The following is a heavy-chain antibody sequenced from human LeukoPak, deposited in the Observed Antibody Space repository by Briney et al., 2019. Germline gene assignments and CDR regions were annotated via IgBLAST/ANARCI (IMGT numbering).Heavy chain of an antibody. CDR3: ARHYKIKYRPAAPYDAFDI. CDR2: IYYSGST. D-gene: IGHD2-2*01. Sequence: SETLSLTCTVSGGSISSSSYYWGWIRQPPGKGLEWIGSIYYSGSTYYNPSLKSRVTISVDTSKNQFSLKLSSVTAADTAVYYGARHYKIKYRPAAPYDAFDIWGQGTMVTVSS. J-gene: IGHJ3*02. CDR1: GGSISSSSYY. V-gene: IGHV4-39*01.